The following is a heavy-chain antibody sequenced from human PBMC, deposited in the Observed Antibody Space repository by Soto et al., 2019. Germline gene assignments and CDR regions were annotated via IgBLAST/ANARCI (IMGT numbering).Heavy chain of an antibody. Sequence: ASVKVSCTASGYTFTSYYMHWVRQAPGQGLEWMGIIIPIVGRTNYAQKFQGRVTMTTDESTSTAYMELSSLRSEDTAVYYCAFGEESRYYYYGMDVWGQGTTVTVSS. CDR1: GYTFTSYY. CDR3: AFGEESRYYYYGMDV. J-gene: IGHJ6*02. V-gene: IGHV1-46*03. D-gene: IGHD3-10*01. CDR2: IIPIVGRT.